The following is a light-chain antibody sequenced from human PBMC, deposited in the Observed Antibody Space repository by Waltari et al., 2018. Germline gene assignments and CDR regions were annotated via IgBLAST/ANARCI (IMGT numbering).Light chain of an antibody. CDR3: QQSYSTPWT. CDR2: DAS. CDR1: QSISSY. V-gene: IGKV1-39*01. J-gene: IGKJ1*01. Sequence: DIQMIQSPSFMSASVGDIVTITFRASQSISSYLNWYQQKPGKGPKLLIYDASSLQSGVPARFSGSGSGTDFTLTISSLQPEDFATYYCQQSYSTPWTFGQGTKVEIK.